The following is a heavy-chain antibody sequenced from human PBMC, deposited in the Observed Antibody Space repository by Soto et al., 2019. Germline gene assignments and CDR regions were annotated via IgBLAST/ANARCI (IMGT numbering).Heavy chain of an antibody. CDR2: ISTRGSTI. V-gene: IGHV3-11*04. CDR1: GFSVILNY. Sequence: PGGSLRLSCVVSGFSVILNYMNWIRQAPGRGLEWISYISTRGSTIHYVDSVKGRFTISRDNAKNSLYLHLNSLRAEDTAVYYCARDPDSSGWFDYWGQGTLVTVSS. CDR3: ARDPDSSGWFDY. D-gene: IGHD6-19*01. J-gene: IGHJ4*02.